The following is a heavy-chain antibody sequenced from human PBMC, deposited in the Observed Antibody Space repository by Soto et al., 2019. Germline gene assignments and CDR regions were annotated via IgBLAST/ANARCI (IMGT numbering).Heavy chain of an antibody. CDR3: ARDKDGQQLGGDYCYRIDL. CDR1: GGTFGNSA. Sequence: QVQLVQSGAEVKKPGSSVTVSCKASGGTFGNSAISWVRQAPGQGLEWMGGIIPIFPTPDYAKKFQGRVTSTADESATTAYKELTSLGAEDAAVYYFARDKDGQQLGGDYCYRIDLWGQGTTVTVSS. D-gene: IGHD1-1*01. J-gene: IGHJ6*02. V-gene: IGHV1-69*12. CDR2: IIPIFPTP.